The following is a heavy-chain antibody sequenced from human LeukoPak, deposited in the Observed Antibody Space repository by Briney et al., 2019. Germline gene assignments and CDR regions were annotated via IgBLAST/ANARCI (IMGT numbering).Heavy chain of an antibody. Sequence: PGGSLRLSCAASGFTFSGYAMTWVRQAPGKGLEWVSAISGSGDATYYADSVQGRFTISTDNSKNILYLQMNSLRAEDTAVYYCAKRGAPYSTSWYDAFDIWGRGTMVTVSS. CDR1: GFTFSGYA. J-gene: IGHJ3*02. D-gene: IGHD6-13*01. V-gene: IGHV3-23*01. CDR2: ISGSGDAT. CDR3: AKRGAPYSTSWYDAFDI.